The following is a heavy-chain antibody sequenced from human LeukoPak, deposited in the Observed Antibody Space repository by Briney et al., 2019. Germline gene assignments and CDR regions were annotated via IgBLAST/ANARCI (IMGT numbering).Heavy chain of an antibody. J-gene: IGHJ3*02. CDR2: ISSGSGTR. D-gene: IGHD3-22*01. CDR1: GFTFSDYY. Sequence: GGSLRLSCAASGFTFSDYYMNWIRQAPGKGLEWVSYISSGSGTRSYADSVKGRFTISRDNAKNSLYLQMNSLRAEDTAVYYCARDRGRRGITMRSDAFDIWGQGTMVTVSS. V-gene: IGHV3-11*01. CDR3: ARDRGRRGITMRSDAFDI.